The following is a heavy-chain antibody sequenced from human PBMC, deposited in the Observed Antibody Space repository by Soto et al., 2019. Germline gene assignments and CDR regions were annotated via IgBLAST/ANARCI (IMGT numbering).Heavy chain of an antibody. CDR2: IYSGGST. CDR3: ARSPSRVGALGAFDS. CDR1: GVPISSNY. D-gene: IGHD1-26*01. V-gene: IGHV3-53*01. J-gene: IGHJ3*02. Sequence: PGGSLTLSCAVPGVPISSNYMSWVRLAPGKGLEWVSVIYSGGSTYYADSVKGRFTISRDNSKNTLYLQMNSLRAEDTAVYYCARSPSRVGALGAFDSWGQGTMVTVSS.